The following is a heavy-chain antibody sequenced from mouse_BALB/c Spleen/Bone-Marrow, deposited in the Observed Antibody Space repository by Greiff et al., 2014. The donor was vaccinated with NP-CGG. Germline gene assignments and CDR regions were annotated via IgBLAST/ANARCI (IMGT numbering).Heavy chain of an antibody. V-gene: IGHV1-82*01. D-gene: IGHD1-1*01. Sequence: QVQLQQSGPELVKPGASVKISCKGSGHAFSSSWMNWVKWRPGQGLEWIGRIYPGDGETNYNGKFKGKATLTADKSSSTAYTQLSSLTSVDSAVYFCATTVVAPMDYWGQGTSVTVSS. CDR3: ATTVVAPMDY. CDR1: GHAFSSSW. CDR2: IYPGDGET. J-gene: IGHJ4*01.